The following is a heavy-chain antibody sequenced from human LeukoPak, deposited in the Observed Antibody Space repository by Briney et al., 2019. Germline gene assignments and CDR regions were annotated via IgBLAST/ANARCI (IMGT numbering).Heavy chain of an antibody. D-gene: IGHD3-10*01. CDR3: AKEEGITMNRAIRGPSGAFDI. J-gene: IGHJ3*02. CDR1: GFTVSSYG. CDR2: LRCGGSNK. V-gene: IGHV3-30*02. Sequence: GGSLRLSCAASGFTVSSYGMHWVRQAPGKGLEWVAFLRCGGSNKYYADAMKGRFTISRDNSKNTLYLQMNSLKAEDTAVYYCAKEEGITMNRAIRGPSGAFDIWGQGTMVTVSS.